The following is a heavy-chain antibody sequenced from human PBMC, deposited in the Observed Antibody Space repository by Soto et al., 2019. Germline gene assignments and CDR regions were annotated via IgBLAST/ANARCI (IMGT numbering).Heavy chain of an antibody. CDR3: AREFLSGTLRVWFDP. V-gene: IGHV1-2*02. CDR2: INPNSGGT. D-gene: IGHD3-10*01. CDR1: GYTFTGYY. Sequence: ASVKVSCKASGYTFTGYYMHWVRQAPGQGLEWMGWINPNSGGTNYAQKFQRRVTMTRDTSISTAYMELSRLRPDDTAVYYCAREFLSGTLRVWFDPWGQGTLVTVSS. J-gene: IGHJ5*02.